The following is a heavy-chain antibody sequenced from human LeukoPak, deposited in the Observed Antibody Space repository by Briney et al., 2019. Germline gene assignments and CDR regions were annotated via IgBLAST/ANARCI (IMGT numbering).Heavy chain of an antibody. V-gene: IGHV4-61*01. CDR3: ARGVGSGYTDD. CDR2: IHYSGNN. J-gene: IGHJ4*02. CDR1: GGSINSSPYY. D-gene: IGHD3-22*01. Sequence: PSETLSLTCIISGGSINSSPYYWTWIRQPPGKGLEWIGYIHYSGNNNYNPSLKSRVTISLDTSKNQFSLKLKSVTAADTAVYYCARGVGSGYTDDWGQGTLVTVSS.